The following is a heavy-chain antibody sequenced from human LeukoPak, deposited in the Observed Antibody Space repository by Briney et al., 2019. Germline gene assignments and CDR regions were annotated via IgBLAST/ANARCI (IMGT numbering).Heavy chain of an antibody. V-gene: IGHV3-30*18. J-gene: IGHJ4*02. Sequence: GGSLRLSCAASGFTFSSYGMHWVRQAPGKGLEWVAVISYDGSNKYYADSVKGRFTISRDNSKNTLYLQMNSLRAEDTAVYYCAKGHFVYDPAWVYFDYWGQGTLVTVSS. D-gene: IGHD3-3*01. CDR1: GFTFSSYG. CDR3: AKGHFVYDPAWVYFDY. CDR2: ISYDGSNK.